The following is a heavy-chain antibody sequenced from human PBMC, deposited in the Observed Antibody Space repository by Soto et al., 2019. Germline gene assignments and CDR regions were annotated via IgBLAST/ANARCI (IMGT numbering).Heavy chain of an antibody. J-gene: IGHJ4*02. D-gene: IGHD3-9*01. CDR3: AKNDILTGALDY. CDR2: INHSGST. V-gene: IGHV4-34*01. Sequence: QVQLQQWGAGLLKPSETLSLTCAVYGGSFSGYYWSWIRQPPGKGLEWIGEINHSGSTNYNPSLKSRVTISVDTSKSQFSLKLSSVTAADTAVYYCAKNDILTGALDYWGQGTLVTVSS. CDR1: GGSFSGYY.